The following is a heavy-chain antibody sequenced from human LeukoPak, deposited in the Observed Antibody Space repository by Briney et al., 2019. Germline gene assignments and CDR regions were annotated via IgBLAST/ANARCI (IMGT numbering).Heavy chain of an antibody. CDR3: ARRPAPFDWLLFAFDI. J-gene: IGHJ3*02. Sequence: PSETLSLTCTVSGGSISSYYWSWIRQPPGKGLEWIGSTYYSGSTYYNPSLKSRVTISVDTSKNQFSLKLTSVTAADTAMYYCARRPAPFDWLLFAFDIWGQGTMVTVSS. D-gene: IGHD3-9*01. V-gene: IGHV4-39*01. CDR2: TYYSGST. CDR1: GGSISSYY.